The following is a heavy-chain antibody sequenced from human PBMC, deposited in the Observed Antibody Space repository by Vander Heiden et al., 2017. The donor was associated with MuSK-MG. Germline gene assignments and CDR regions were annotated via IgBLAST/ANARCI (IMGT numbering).Heavy chain of an antibody. CDR2: ISSSSSTR. CDR3: ARDGPSGNYFDQ. J-gene: IGHJ4*02. Sequence: EVQVVESGGGLVQPGGSLRLSCAGSGFTFSSYSMNWVRQAPGKGLEWVSYISSSSSTRYYADSVKGRFTISRDNAKKSLYLQMKRLRAEDTAVYHCARDGPSGNYFDQWVQGTLVTVS. D-gene: IGHD1-26*01. V-gene: IGHV3-48*01. CDR1: GFTFSSYS.